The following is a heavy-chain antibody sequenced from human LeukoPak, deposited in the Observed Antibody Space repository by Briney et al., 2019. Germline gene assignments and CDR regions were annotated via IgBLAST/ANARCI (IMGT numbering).Heavy chain of an antibody. CDR1: GGFISSYY. CDR3: ARDQEMTYYYGSGSYSTNWFDP. D-gene: IGHD3-10*01. Sequence: PSETLSLTCTVSGGFISSYYWSWIRQPAGKGLEWIGRIYTSGSTNYNPSLKSLVTMSVDTSKNQFSLKLSSVTAADTAVYYCARDQEMTYYYGSGSYSTNWFDPWGQGTLVAVSS. J-gene: IGHJ5*02. V-gene: IGHV4-4*07. CDR2: IYTSGST.